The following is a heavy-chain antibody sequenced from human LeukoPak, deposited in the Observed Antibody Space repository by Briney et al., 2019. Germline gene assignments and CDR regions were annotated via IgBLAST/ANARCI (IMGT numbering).Heavy chain of an antibody. CDR3: ARGGGFDAFDI. D-gene: IGHD2-15*01. V-gene: IGHV4-39*01. CDR2: IYYSGNT. Sequence: KPSETLSLTCTVSGGSISSSSYYWGWIRQPPGKGWEWIGSIYYSGNTYYNPSLKSRVTISVDTSKNQFSLNLNSVTAADTAVYYCARGGGFDAFDIWGQGTMVTVSS. CDR1: GGSISSSSYY. J-gene: IGHJ3*02.